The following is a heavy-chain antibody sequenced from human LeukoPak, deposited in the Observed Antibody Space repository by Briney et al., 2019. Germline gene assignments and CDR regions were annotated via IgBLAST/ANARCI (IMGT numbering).Heavy chain of an antibody. CDR2: IYYSGST. Sequence: SETLSLTCTVSGGSISSGGYYWSWIRQHPGKGLEWIGYIYYSGSTYYNPSLKSRVTISVDTSKNQFSLKLSSVTAADTAVYYCARGKGIYCSGGSCYSTWFDPWGQGTLVTVSS. CDR1: GGSISSGGYY. D-gene: IGHD2-15*01. J-gene: IGHJ5*02. V-gene: IGHV4-31*03. CDR3: ARGKGIYCSGGSCYSTWFDP.